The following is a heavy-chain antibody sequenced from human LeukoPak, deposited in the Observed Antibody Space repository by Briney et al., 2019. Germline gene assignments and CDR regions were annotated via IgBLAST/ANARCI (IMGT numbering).Heavy chain of an antibody. CDR2: ISSSSSTI. Sequence: GGSLRLSCAASGFSFTTYWMSWVRQAPGKGLEWVSYISSSSSTIYYADSVKGRFTISRDNAKNSLYLQMNSLRAEDTAVYYCARARITFGGVIVTLFDYWGQGTLVTVSS. CDR3: ARARITFGGVIVTLFDY. D-gene: IGHD3-16*02. CDR1: GFSFTTYW. V-gene: IGHV3-48*01. J-gene: IGHJ4*02.